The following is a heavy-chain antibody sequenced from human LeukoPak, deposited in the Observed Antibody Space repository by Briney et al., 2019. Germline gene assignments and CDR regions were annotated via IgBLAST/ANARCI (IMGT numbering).Heavy chain of an antibody. CDR2: IIPILGIA. D-gene: IGHD6-6*01. Sequence: SVKVSCKASGGTFSSYAISWVRQAPGQGLEWMGRIIPILGIANYAQKFQGRVTITADKSPSTAYMELSSLRSEDTAVYYCARDRLGQLASGYFDYWGQGTLVTVSS. CDR1: GGTFSSYA. CDR3: ARDRLGQLASGYFDY. J-gene: IGHJ4*02. V-gene: IGHV1-69*04.